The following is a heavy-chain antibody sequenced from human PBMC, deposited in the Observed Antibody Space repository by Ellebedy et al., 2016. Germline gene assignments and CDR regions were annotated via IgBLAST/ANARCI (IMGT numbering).Heavy chain of an antibody. Sequence: SETLSLXXPVSGDSISNGVYYWSWVRQHPGKGPEWIAYIYYRGNTYYNPPLKSRVSMDVDTSKNQFSLELTSVTAADTAVYYCARESLVGGWFDPWGQGSLVTVSS. J-gene: IGHJ5*02. V-gene: IGHV4-31*03. CDR1: GDSISNGVYY. CDR3: ARESLVGGWFDP. D-gene: IGHD2-15*01. CDR2: IYYRGNT.